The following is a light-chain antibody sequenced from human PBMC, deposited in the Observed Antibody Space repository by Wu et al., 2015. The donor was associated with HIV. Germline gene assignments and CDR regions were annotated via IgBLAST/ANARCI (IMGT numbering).Light chain of an antibody. CDR3: QQYGSSPPSYT. J-gene: IGKJ2*01. CDR2: GAS. V-gene: IGKV3-20*01. CDR1: QSITTSS. Sequence: IVLTQSPGTLSLFPGERVTLSCRASQSITTSSLVWYQWKPGQAPRLLIYGASSRATGIPGRFSGSGSGTDFTLTISRLEPEDFAVYYCQQYGSSPPSYTFGQGTKLEIK.